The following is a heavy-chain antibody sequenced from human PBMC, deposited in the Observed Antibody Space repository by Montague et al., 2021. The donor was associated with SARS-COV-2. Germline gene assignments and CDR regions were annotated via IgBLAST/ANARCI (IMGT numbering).Heavy chain of an antibody. CDR3: ARGPVGVAAPLRYYFDQ. CDR2: VNHSGHT. J-gene: IGHJ4*02. D-gene: IGHD6-6*01. Sequence: SETLSLTCAVYGGSLSGDHWSWIRQPPGKGLEWIGEVNHSGHTNXXVSLKSRVTMSVDTSKSQFSLKVRSVTAADTAVYYCARGPVGVAAPLRYYFDQWGQGTLGTVAS. CDR1: GGSLSGDH. V-gene: IGHV4-34*01.